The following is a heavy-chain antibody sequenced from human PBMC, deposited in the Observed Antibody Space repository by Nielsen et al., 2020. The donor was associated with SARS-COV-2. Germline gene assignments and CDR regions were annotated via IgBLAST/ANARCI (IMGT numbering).Heavy chain of an antibody. D-gene: IGHD1-1*01. CDR3: ARPITNNYYYYYMDV. Sequence: ASVKVSCKASGYTFTSNDITWVRQAPGQGLEWMGRISPSNGNTKYAQRFQGTVTMTTDTSTRTAYMELRSLTSDDTAVYYCARPITNNYYYYYMDVWGKGTTVTVSS. V-gene: IGHV1-18*04. CDR1: GYTFTSND. CDR2: ISPSNGNT. J-gene: IGHJ6*03.